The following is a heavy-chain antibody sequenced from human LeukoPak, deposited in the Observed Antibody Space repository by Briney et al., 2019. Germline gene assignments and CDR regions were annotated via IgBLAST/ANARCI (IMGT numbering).Heavy chain of an antibody. CDR1: GGSFSGYY. D-gene: IGHD1-26*01. Sequence: SETLSLTCAVYGGSFSGYYWSWIRQAPGKGLEWIGEINHRGSINYNPSLKSRVTISVDTSKNQFSLKLSSVTAADTAVYYCAREGVDRYSGSYYRGNWFDPWGQGTLVTVSS. CDR3: AREGVDRYSGSYYRGNWFDP. CDR2: INHRGSI. V-gene: IGHV4-34*01. J-gene: IGHJ5*02.